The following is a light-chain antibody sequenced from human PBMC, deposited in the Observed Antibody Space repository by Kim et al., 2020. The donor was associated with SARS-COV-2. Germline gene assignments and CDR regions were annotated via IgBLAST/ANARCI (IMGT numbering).Light chain of an antibody. J-gene: IGKJ1*01. CDR2: DAS. Sequence: SPGKRATLSCRASQAVSRSYLAWYQQKPGQPPRLLIYDASNRATGIPDRFSGSESGTDFTLTISGLDPEDFAVYYCQQYAHSPLTFGQGTKVEIK. CDR1: QAVSRSY. V-gene: IGKV3-20*01. CDR3: QQYAHSPLT.